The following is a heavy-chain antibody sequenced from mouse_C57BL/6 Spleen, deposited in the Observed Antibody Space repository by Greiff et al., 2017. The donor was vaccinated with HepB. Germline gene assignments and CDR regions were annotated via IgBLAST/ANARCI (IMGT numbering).Heavy chain of an antibody. D-gene: IGHD2-5*01. J-gene: IGHJ3*01. CDR3: ARKAYYSNYVAWFAY. CDR1: GYTFTSYW. V-gene: IGHV1-69*01. CDR2: IDPSDSYT. Sequence: QVQLQHPGAELVMPGASVKLSCKASGYTFTSYWMHWVKQRPGQGLEWIGEIDPSDSYTNYNQKFKGKSTLTVDKSSSTAYMQRSSLTSEDSAVYYCARKAYYSNYVAWFAYWGQGTLVTVSA.